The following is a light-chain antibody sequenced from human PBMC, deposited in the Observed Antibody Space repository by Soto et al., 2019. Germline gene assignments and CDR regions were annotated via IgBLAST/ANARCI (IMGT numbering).Light chain of an antibody. CDR3: QHSNSYSEA. Sequence: DIQMTQSPSTLSGSVGDRVTITCRASQTISSWLAWYQQKPGKAPKLLIYKASTLKSGVPSRFIGSGSGTEFTLTIRSLQPDDFATYSCQHSNSYSEAFGQGTKV. CDR2: KAS. CDR1: QTISSW. J-gene: IGKJ1*01. V-gene: IGKV1-5*03.